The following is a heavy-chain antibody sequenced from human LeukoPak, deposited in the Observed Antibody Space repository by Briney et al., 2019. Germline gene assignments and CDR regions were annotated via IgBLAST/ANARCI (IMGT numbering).Heavy chain of an antibody. Sequence: SETLSLTCTVSSGSISTSNYYWGWIRQPPGKGLEWIGSIHYSGSTYYNPSLKSRVTISVDTSRNQFSLKLSSVTAADTAVYYCARVGVGTTFGRLPVDFWGQGTLVTVSS. V-gene: IGHV4-39*07. CDR3: ARVGVGTTFGRLPVDF. D-gene: IGHD1-26*01. CDR1: SGSISTSNYY. J-gene: IGHJ4*02. CDR2: IHYSGST.